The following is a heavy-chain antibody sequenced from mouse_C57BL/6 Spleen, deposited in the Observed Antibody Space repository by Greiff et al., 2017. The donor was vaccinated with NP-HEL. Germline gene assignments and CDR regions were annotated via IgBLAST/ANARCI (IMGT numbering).Heavy chain of an antibody. CDR2: ISSGSSTI. Sequence: EVHLVESGGGLVKPGGSLKLSCAASGFTFSDYGMHWVRQAPEEGLEWVAYISSGSSTIYYADTVKGRFTISGDKAKITLFLQMTSLRSEDSAMYYCAIATVVAMDYWGQGTSVTVSS. D-gene: IGHD1-1*01. CDR1: GFTFSDYG. CDR3: AIATVVAMDY. J-gene: IGHJ4*01. V-gene: IGHV5-17*01.